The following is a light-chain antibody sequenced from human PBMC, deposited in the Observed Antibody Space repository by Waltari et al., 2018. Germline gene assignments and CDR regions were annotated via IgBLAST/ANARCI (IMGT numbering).Light chain of an antibody. CDR3: QQRSNLPLT. CDR1: QTISSY. V-gene: IGKV3-11*01. Sequence: DIVLTQSPSTLSSSPGERATITCRASQTISSYLTWYQQKPGQTPRLLIYDASNLDTGIPARFSGSGSGTDFTLTISSLEPEDFAVYYCQQRSNLPLTFGPGTKVDIK. J-gene: IGKJ3*01. CDR2: DAS.